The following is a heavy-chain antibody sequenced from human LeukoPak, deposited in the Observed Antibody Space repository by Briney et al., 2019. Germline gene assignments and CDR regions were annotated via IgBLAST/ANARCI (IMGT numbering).Heavy chain of an antibody. CDR1: GFTFSSYG. V-gene: IGHV3-30*03. J-gene: IGHJ4*02. CDR2: ISYDGSNK. Sequence: GGSLRLSCAASGFTFSSYGMHWVRQAPGKGLEWVAVISYDGSNKYYADSVKGRFTISRDNSKNTLHLQMNSLRAEDTAVYYCASVGSGGGNPLRYWGQGTLVTVSS. CDR3: ASVGSGGGNPLRY. D-gene: IGHD4-23*01.